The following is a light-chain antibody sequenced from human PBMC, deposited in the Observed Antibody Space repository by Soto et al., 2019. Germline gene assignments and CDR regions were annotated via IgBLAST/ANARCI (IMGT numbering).Light chain of an antibody. Sequence: DIQMTQSPSSLSASVGDRVTITCRASQSISSYLNWYQQKPGKAPKLLIYAASSLQSGVPSRFSGSGSGTDFTLTISSLQPDDFATYYCQQYNSYSPKTFGQGTKVDIK. J-gene: IGKJ1*01. V-gene: IGKV1-39*01. CDR1: QSISSY. CDR3: QQYNSYSPKT. CDR2: AAS.